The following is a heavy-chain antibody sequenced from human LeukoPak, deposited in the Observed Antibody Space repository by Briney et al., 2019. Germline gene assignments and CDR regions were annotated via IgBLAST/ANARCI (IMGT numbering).Heavy chain of an antibody. J-gene: IGHJ5*02. CDR3: ARASEGRYSGYGLFDP. D-gene: IGHD5-12*01. CDR2: IYYTGST. Sequence: SETLSLTCTVSGGSMRNYYWSWIRQPPGKGLEWIGYIYYTGSTTYNPSLKSRVTISVDTSKNQFSVKLTSVTAADTAVYYCARASEGRYSGYGLFDPWGQGTLVTVSS. V-gene: IGHV4-59*01. CDR1: GGSMRNYY.